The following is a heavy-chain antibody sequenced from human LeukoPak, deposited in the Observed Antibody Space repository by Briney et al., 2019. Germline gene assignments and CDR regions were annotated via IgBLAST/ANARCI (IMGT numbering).Heavy chain of an antibody. Sequence: ASVTVSCKASGYTFTSYYMHWVRQAPGQGLEWMGIINPSGGSTIYAQKFQGRVTMTRDTSTSTVYMELSSLRSEDTAVYYCARVARETEDEVGFLFDYWGQGTLVTVSS. V-gene: IGHV1-46*01. D-gene: IGHD1-26*01. CDR3: ARVARETEDEVGFLFDY. J-gene: IGHJ4*02. CDR1: GYTFTSYY. CDR2: INPSGGST.